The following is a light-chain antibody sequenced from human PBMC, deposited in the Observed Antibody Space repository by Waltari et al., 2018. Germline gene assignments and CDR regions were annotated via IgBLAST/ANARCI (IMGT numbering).Light chain of an antibody. J-gene: IGKJ2*01. Sequence: VLKQSPATLYMSLGERAILSCRASQSVSRSRVAWNLHKPGQAPRLLIYSASGRATGIPYRFSGRGSGSYFSRTVSSVVPEDFAVYYCQQYGSSVMYSFCQWAKLEI. V-gene: IGKV3-20*01. CDR1: QSVSRSR. CDR3: QQYGSSVMYS. CDR2: SAS.